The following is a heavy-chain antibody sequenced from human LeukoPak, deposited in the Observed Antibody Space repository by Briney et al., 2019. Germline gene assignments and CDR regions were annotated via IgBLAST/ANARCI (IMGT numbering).Heavy chain of an antibody. CDR2: IHYSGSGST. CDR3: ARDSANSNGNWIDP. Sequence: SETLSLTCSVSGGSISSYYWSWIRQPPGKGLEWIGYIHYSGSGSTNYNPSLKSRVTISVDTSKNQFSLKLFSVTAADTAVYYCARDSANSNGNWIDPWGRGTLVTVSS. CDR1: GGSISSYY. J-gene: IGHJ5*02. V-gene: IGHV4-59*01. D-gene: IGHD2-2*03.